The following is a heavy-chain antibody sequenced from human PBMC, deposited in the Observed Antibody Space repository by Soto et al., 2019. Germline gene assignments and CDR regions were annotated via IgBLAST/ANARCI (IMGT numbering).Heavy chain of an antibody. CDR2: ISGSGGST. J-gene: IGHJ6*02. CDR3: AKDRKYYYGSGSYSRAMDV. V-gene: IGHV3-23*01. Sequence: GGSLRLSCAASGFTFSSYAMSWVRQAPGKGLEWVSAISGSGGSTYYADSVKGRFTISRDNSKNTLYLQMNSLRAEDTAVYYCAKDRKYYYGSGSYSRAMDVWGQGTTVTVSS. D-gene: IGHD3-10*01. CDR1: GFTFSSYA.